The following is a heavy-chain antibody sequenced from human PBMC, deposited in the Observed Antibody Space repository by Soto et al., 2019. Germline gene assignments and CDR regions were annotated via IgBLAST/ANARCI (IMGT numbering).Heavy chain of an antibody. V-gene: IGHV4-38-2*02. J-gene: IGHJ4*02. CDR2: IYHSGSS. D-gene: IGHD2-15*01. CDR3: AREVVVAATPGVLDY. CDR1: GYSISSGYY. Sequence: SETLSLTCAVSGYSISSGYYWGWIRQPPGKGLEWIGSIYHSGSSYYNPSLKSRVTISVATSKNQFSLKLSSVTAADTAVYYCAREVVVAATPGVLDYSGQGTLVTVSS.